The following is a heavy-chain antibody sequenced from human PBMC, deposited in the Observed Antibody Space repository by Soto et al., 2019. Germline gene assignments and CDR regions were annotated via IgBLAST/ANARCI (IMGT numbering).Heavy chain of an antibody. CDR1: GFTFSEYD. D-gene: IGHD3-16*01. Sequence: GVSLRLSCADSGFTFSEYDMHWVRQAPGKGLEWVALISYPGTKTYYADSVKGRFTISIDNFKKMVYLQMESLRAEDSAVYFCARTDTGGTYFEFWGRGTLVTVSS. CDR2: ISYPGTKT. V-gene: IGHV3-33*08. CDR3: ARTDTGGTYFEF. J-gene: IGHJ4*02.